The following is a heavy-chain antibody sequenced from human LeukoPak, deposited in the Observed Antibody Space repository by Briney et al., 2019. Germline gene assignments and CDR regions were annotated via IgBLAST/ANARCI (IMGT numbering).Heavy chain of an antibody. CDR3: ADLGTTYYYDHSTY. CDR1: GFAFRNYA. Sequence: PGGSLRLSCAVSGFAFRNYAMHWVRQAPGKGLEWITLISYDGRSQYYADSVKGRFTISRDNSKNTLYLQMNSLRAEDTAVYYCADLGTTYYYDHSTYWGRGTLVTVSS. V-gene: IGHV3-30*03. D-gene: IGHD3-22*01. CDR2: ISYDGRSQ. J-gene: IGHJ4*02.